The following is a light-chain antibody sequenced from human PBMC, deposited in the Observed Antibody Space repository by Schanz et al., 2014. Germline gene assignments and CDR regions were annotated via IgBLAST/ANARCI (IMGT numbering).Light chain of an antibody. J-gene: IGKJ2*01. CDR2: GTS. Sequence: EIALTQSPGTLPLSPGERATLSCRASQSGSDSFLAWYQQKPGQGPRLLIYGTSTRATGIPDRFSGSGSGTDFTLAISRLEPEDFAVYYCQRHGSSPLYTFGQGTKVEVK. V-gene: IGKV3-20*01. CDR3: QRHGSSPLYT. CDR1: QSGSDSF.